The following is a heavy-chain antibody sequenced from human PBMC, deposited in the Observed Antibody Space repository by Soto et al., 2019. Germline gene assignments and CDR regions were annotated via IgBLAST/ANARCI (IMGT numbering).Heavy chain of an antibody. CDR3: AKEKYCSGGSCYSPGG. J-gene: IGHJ4*02. CDR1: GFTFSSYA. Sequence: GGSLRLSCAASGFTFSSYAMSWVRQAPGKGLEWVSAISGSGGSTYYADSVKGRFTISRDNSKNTLYLQMNSLRAEDTAVYYCAKEKYCSGGSCYSPGGWGQGTLVTVSS. V-gene: IGHV3-23*01. D-gene: IGHD2-15*01. CDR2: ISGSGGST.